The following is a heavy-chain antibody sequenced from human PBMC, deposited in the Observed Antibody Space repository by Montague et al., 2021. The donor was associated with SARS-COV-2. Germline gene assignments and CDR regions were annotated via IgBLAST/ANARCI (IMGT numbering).Heavy chain of an antibody. CDR3: ARGRQHFIMIVVVMTGGEYYFDY. CDR2: INHRGTS. D-gene: IGHD3-22*01. J-gene: IGHJ4*02. V-gene: IGHV4-34*01. CDR1: GGSFSDYF. Sequence: SETLSLTCAVYGGSFSDYFWTWIRQPPGKGLEWIGEINHRGTSNYNPSLKSRVSISVDTSKNQFSLYLGSVTAADTAVYYCARGRQHFIMIVVVMTGGEYYFDYWGQRTLVTVSS.